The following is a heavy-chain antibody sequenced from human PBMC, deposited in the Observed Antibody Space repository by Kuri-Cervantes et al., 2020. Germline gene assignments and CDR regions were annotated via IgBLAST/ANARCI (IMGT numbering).Heavy chain of an antibody. J-gene: IGHJ4*02. V-gene: IGHV3-9*01. CDR3: ARDRGD. CDR2: ISWNSGSI. D-gene: IGHD3-3*01. Sequence: SLKISCAASGFTFDDYAMHWVRQAPGKGLEWVSGISWNSGSIGYADSVKGRFTISSDNAKNSLYLQMNSLRAEDTAVYYCARDRGDWGQGTLVTVSS. CDR1: GFTFDDYA.